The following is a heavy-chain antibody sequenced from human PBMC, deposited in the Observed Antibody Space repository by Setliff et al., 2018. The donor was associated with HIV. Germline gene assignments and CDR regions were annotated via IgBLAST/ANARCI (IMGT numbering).Heavy chain of an antibody. D-gene: IGHD4-17*01. J-gene: IGHJ4*02. V-gene: IGHV4-28*05. CDR1: GYSISSNDW. CDR2: IYYSGSI. CDR3: AKKGNGDYHFDY. Sequence: SETLSLTCVVSGYSISSNDWWGWIRQSPGKGLEWIGYIYYSGSIYYNPSLKSRVTMSVDTSKNQSSLKLSSVTAVDTAVYYCAKKGNGDYHFDYWGQGTLVTVSS.